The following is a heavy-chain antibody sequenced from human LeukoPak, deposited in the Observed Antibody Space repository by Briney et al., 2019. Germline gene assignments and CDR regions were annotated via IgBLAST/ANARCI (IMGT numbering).Heavy chain of an antibody. CDR2: ISGSGGST. D-gene: IGHD4-11*01. CDR3: AKPVRMTTVTRDAFDI. J-gene: IGHJ3*02. V-gene: IGHV3-23*01. Sequence: PGGSLRLSCAASGFTFSSYATSWVRQAPGKGLEWVSAISGSGGSTYYADSVKGRFTISRDNAKNSLYLQMNSLRAEDTAVYYCAKPVRMTTVTRDAFDIWGQGTMVTVSS. CDR1: GFTFSSYA.